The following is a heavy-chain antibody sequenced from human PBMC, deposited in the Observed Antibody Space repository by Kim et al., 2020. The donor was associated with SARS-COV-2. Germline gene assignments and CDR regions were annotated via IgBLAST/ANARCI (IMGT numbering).Heavy chain of an antibody. J-gene: IGHJ4*02. D-gene: IGHD5-18*01. CDR2: ISSDGSNK. CDR1: GFTFSSYA. CDR3: ARDVDTAMVTIFDY. Sequence: GGSLRLSCAASGFTFSSYAMHWVSQAPGKGLEWLAVISSDGSNKYYADSVEGRFTISRDNSKNTLYLQMNSLRAEDTAVYYCARDVDTAMVTIFDYWGQGTLVTVSS. V-gene: IGHV3-30*04.